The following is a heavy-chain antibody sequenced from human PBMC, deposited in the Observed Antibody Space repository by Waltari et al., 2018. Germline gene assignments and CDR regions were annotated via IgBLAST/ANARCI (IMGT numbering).Heavy chain of an antibody. D-gene: IGHD3-22*01. J-gene: IGHJ3*01. Sequence: EAQLMESGGGLVQPGGSLRLTCEASGFTFSDYWMTWVRQAPGKALEWVADIKKDGSETNFVDYVAGRFSISRDNAKNSLFLHMYSLRVEDTAIYYCARVDSSSRFRPSDLWGQGTVVTVSS. CDR1: GFTFSDYW. V-gene: IGHV3-7*01. CDR2: IKKDGSET. CDR3: ARVDSSSRFRPSDL.